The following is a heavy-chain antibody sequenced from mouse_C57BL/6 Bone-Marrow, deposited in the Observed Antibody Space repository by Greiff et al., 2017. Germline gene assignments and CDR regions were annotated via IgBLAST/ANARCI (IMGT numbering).Heavy chain of an antibody. J-gene: IGHJ4*01. V-gene: IGHV1-63*01. D-gene: IGHD2-2*01. CDR1: GYTFTNYW. CDR2: IYPGGGYT. Sequence: QVQLQQSGAELVRPGTSVKMSCKASGYTFTNYWIGWAKQRPGHGLEWIGDIYPGGGYTNYNEKFKGKATLTADKSSSTAYMQFSSLTSEDSAIYYCARATVTTYYDMDYWGQGTSVTVSS. CDR3: ARATVTTYYDMDY.